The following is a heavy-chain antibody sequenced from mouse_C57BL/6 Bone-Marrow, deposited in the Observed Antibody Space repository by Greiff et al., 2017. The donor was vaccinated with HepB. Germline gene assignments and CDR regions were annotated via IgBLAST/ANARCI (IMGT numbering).Heavy chain of an antibody. CDR2: IDPSDSYT. CDR1: GYTFTSYW. Sequence: QVQLQQPGAELVMPGASVKLSCKASGYTFTSYWMHWVKQRPGQGLEWIGEIDPSDSYTNYNQKFKGKSTLTVDKSSSTAYMQLSSLTSEDSAVYYCAREGFYYADYYAMDYWGQGTSVTVSS. V-gene: IGHV1-69*01. CDR3: AREGFYYADYYAMDY. D-gene: IGHD2-1*01. J-gene: IGHJ4*01.